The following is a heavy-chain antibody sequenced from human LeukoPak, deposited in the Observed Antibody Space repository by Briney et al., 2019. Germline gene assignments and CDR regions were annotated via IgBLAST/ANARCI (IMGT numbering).Heavy chain of an antibody. CDR3: ARQENDVLTGYYVNY. CDR2: IYYSGIT. CDR1: GGSISSSSYY. Sequence: SETLSLTCTVSGGSISSSSYYWGWIRQPPGKGLEWIGSIYYSGITYYNPSLKSRVTISVDTSTNQFSLRLSSVTAADTAVYYCARQENDVLTGYYVNYWGRGTLVTVSS. D-gene: IGHD3-9*01. J-gene: IGHJ4*02. V-gene: IGHV4-39*01.